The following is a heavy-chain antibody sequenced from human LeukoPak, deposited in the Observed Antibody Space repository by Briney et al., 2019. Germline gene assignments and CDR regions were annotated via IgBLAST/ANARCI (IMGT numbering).Heavy chain of an antibody. J-gene: IGHJ4*02. Sequence: SETLSLTCAVSGYSISSGYYWGWIGQPPGKGLEWIGSIYHSGSTYYNPSLKSRVTISVDTSKNQFSLKLSSVTAADTAVYYCARDFDYYDSSGCPSWAPGYWGQGTLVTVSS. CDR1: GYSISSGYY. CDR2: IYHSGST. CDR3: ARDFDYYDSSGCPSWAPGY. V-gene: IGHV4-38-2*02. D-gene: IGHD3-22*01.